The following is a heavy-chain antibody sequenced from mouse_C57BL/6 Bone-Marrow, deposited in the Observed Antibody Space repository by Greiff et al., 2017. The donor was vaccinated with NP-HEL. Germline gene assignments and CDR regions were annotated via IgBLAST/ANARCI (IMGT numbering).Heavy chain of an antibody. J-gene: IGHJ2*01. CDR3: THEFITKGYYFDY. CDR1: GFTIKDDY. V-gene: IGHV14-4*01. D-gene: IGHD1-1*01. CDR2: IDPENGDT. Sequence: EVQLQQSGAELVRPGASVKLSCTASGFTIKDDYMHWVKQRPEQGLEWIGWIDPENGDTEYASKFQGKATITADTSSNTAYLQLSSLTSEDTAVYYCTHEFITKGYYFDYWGQGTTLTVSS.